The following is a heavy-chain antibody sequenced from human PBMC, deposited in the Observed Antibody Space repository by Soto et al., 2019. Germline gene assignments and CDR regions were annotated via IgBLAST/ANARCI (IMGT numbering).Heavy chain of an antibody. D-gene: IGHD5-12*01. CDR2: ISSSGSSV. CDR1: RFTFSTYE. CDR3: VRYCSSTLCNGVATRSFDY. J-gene: IGHJ4*02. Sequence: GSLRLSCAASRFTFSTYEMHWVRQAPGKGLGWVSCISSSGSSVYYADSVKGRFTISRDNSRNSLYLQMNSLRDEDTALYYCVRYCSSTLCNGVATRSFDYWGQGALVTVSS. V-gene: IGHV3-48*03.